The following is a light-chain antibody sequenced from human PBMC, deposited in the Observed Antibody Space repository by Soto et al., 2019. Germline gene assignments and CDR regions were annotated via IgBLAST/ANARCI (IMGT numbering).Light chain of an antibody. V-gene: IGLV2-14*01. CDR3: SSNTTSTTRYVI. CDR2: GVS. CDR1: SSDVGGYNY. Sequence: QSVLTQPASVSGSPGQSITISCTGTSSDVGGYNYVSWYQQYPGKAPKLLIYGVSDRPSGVSNRFSGSKSGNTASLTISGLQAEDEADYYCSSNTTSTTRYVIFGGGTKLTVL. J-gene: IGLJ2*01.